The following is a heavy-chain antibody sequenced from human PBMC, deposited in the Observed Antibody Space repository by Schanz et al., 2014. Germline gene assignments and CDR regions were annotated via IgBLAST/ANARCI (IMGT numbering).Heavy chain of an antibody. V-gene: IGHV4-59*01. CDR3: ARDGLGADY. J-gene: IGHJ4*02. CDR1: SASIRTYY. Sequence: QVQLQESGPGLVKPSETLSLTCTVSSASIRTYYWSWIRQPPGKGLEWIGYIYYSGSTTYNPSLKSRVTISVDTSKNQISLRLRSVTKADTAVYYCARDGLGADYWGQGTLVTVSA. CDR2: IYYSGST.